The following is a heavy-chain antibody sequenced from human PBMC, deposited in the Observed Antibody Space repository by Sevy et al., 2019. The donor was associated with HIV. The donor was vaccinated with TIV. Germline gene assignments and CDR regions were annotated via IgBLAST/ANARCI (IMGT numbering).Heavy chain of an antibody. CDR2: ISSSSRTI. CDR1: GLTFSSDS. J-gene: IGHJ4*02. D-gene: IGHD1-1*01. V-gene: IGHV3-48*02. Sequence: GGSLRLSCVVSGLTFSSDSMNWVRQAPGKGLEWLAYISSSSRTIYYADSVEGRFTISRDNDKKSVFLQMNNLRDEDSAIYYCAGEVETPSVRGFDSWGQGTLVTVSS. CDR3: AGEVETPSVRGFDS.